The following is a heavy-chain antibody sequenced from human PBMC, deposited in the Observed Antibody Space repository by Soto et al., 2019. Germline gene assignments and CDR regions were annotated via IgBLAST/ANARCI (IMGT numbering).Heavy chain of an antibody. D-gene: IGHD1-1*01. J-gene: IGHJ6*02. CDR3: ARVSPRYNWNGDAVDV. CDR2: ISSSSSTI. CDR1: GFTFSSYS. V-gene: IGHV3-48*02. Sequence: GGSLRLSCAASGFTFSSYSMNWVRQAPGKGLEWVSYISSSSSTIYYADSVKGRFTISRDNAKNSLYLQMNSLRDEDTAVYYCARVSPRYNWNGDAVDVWGQGTTVTVSS.